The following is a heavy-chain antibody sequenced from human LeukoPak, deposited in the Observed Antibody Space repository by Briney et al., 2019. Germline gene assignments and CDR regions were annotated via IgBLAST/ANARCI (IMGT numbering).Heavy chain of an antibody. CDR1: GYTFTSYD. D-gene: IGHD4-11*01. CDR2: MNPNSGNT. J-gene: IGHJ4*02. V-gene: IGHV1-8*01. CDR3: ARVVDYSKHGEFDY. Sequence: ASVKVSCKASGYTFTSYDINWVRQATGQGLEWMGWMNPNSGNTGYAQKFQGRVTMTRNTSISTAYMELSSLRSEDTAVYYCARVVDYSKHGEFDYWGEGTLVTVSS.